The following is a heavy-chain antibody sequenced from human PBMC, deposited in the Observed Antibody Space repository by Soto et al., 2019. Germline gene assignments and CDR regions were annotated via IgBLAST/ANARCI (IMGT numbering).Heavy chain of an antibody. CDR2: IKNKVDGGTT. D-gene: IGHD1-1*01. J-gene: IGHJ3*02. CDR1: GFTFSNSW. Sequence: GGSLRLSCAASGFTFSNSWMSWIRQAPGKGLEWVGRIKNKVDGGTTDNAAPVKGRFTISRDDSKNTLYLQMNSLKTEDTAMYYCTSMNDRDAFDICGQGTMVTVSS. CDR3: TSMNDRDAFDI. V-gene: IGHV3-15*01.